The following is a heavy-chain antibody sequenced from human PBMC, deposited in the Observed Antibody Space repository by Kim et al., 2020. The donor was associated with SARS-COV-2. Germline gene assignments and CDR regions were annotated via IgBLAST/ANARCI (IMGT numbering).Heavy chain of an antibody. V-gene: IGHV1-24*01. CDR2: T. Sequence: TISAQKFQGRVTMTEDTSTDTAYMELSSLRSEDTAVYYGAIAADNGWFDPWGQGTLVTVSS. CDR3: AIAADNGWFDP. D-gene: IGHD2-8*01. J-gene: IGHJ5*02.